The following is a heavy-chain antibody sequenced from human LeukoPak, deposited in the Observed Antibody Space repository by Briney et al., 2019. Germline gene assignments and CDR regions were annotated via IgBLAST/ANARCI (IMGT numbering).Heavy chain of an antibody. V-gene: IGHV3-23*01. D-gene: IGHD5-18*01. Sequence: GGSLRLSCAASGFTFSSYAMSWVRQAPGKGLEWVSATSGSGGSTYYADSVKGRFTISRDNSKNTLYLQMNSLRAEHTAVYYCAKVGTEVKSGYSYGSLDDYWGQGTLVTVSS. J-gene: IGHJ4*02. CDR2: TSGSGGST. CDR1: GFTFSSYA. CDR3: AKVGTEVKSGYSYGSLDDY.